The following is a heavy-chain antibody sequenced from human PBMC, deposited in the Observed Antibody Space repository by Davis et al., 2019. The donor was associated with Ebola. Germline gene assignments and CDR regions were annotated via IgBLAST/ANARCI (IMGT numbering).Heavy chain of an antibody. D-gene: IGHD3-10*01. CDR2: IGGSLDNT. J-gene: IGHJ4*02. CDR3: AKCRGGSGPNYLDF. V-gene: IGHV3-23*01. CDR1: GFTFSSYA. Sequence: GESLKISCAASGFTFSSYAMHWVRQAPGKGLEWVSSIGGSLDNTYFADSVKGRFAISRDNSKNTLYLQMSSLGADDTAVYYCAKCRGGSGPNYLDFWGQGTLVTVSS.